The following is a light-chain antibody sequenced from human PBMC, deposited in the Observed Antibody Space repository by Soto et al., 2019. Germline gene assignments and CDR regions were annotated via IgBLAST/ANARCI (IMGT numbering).Light chain of an antibody. V-gene: IGKV3-11*01. Sequence: EIVLTQSPATLSLSPGERATLSCRASQSVSSYLAWYQQKPGQAPRLLIYDASNMATGIPARFSGSWSGTDFTLTISSLEPEDFAVYYCQQRSNWPRFTFGPGTKVDIK. CDR1: QSVSSY. CDR2: DAS. J-gene: IGKJ3*01. CDR3: QQRSNWPRFT.